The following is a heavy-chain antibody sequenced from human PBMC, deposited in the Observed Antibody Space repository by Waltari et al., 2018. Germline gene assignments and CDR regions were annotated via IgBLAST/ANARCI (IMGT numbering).Heavy chain of an antibody. D-gene: IGHD2-21*02. J-gene: IGHJ6*03. Sequence: QVQLVQSGAEVKKPGSSVKVSCKASGGTFSSYAISWVRQAPGQGLEWMGGIIPIFGTANYARKFQGRVTITGDESTSTAYGELSRLRSEDTAVYYCAAGRWGLFRYYYYYMDVWGKGTTVTVSS. CDR2: IIPIFGTA. CDR1: GGTFSSYA. V-gene: IGHV1-69*01. CDR3: AAGRWGLFRYYYYYMDV.